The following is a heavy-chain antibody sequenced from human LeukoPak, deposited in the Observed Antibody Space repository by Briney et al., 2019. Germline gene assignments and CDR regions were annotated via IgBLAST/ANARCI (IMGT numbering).Heavy chain of an antibody. D-gene: IGHD6-6*01. V-gene: IGHV3-7*01. J-gene: IGHJ4*02. CDR3: ARGAFDYISSSGEWMGDY. CDR2: IKQDGSRR. CDR1: GFTFNDYW. Sequence: GGSLRLSCAASGFTFNDYWMTWFRQAPGRGLEWVANIKQDGSRRYYVDSVKGRFTISRDNAKNSLYLQMNNLRAEDTAVYYCARGAFDYISSSGEWMGDYWGQGTLVTVSS.